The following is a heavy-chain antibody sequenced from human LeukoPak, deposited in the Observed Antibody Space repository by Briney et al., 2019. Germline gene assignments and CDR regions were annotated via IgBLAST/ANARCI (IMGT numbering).Heavy chain of an antibody. J-gene: IGHJ4*02. D-gene: IGHD5-12*01. CDR3: ARGKGYSGYDRYYFDY. Sequence: ASVKVSCKASGYTFTGYYTHWVRQAPGQGLEWMGWINPNSGGTNYAQKFQGRVTMTRDTSISTAYMELSRLRSDDTAVYYCARGKGYSGYDRYYFDYWGQGTLVTVSS. V-gene: IGHV1-2*02. CDR2: INPNSGGT. CDR1: GYTFTGYY.